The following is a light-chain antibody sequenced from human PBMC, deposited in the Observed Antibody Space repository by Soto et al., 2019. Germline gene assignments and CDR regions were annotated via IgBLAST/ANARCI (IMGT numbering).Light chain of an antibody. J-gene: IGKJ1*01. CDR1: QSISNW. Sequence: TQSPATLSLSPGERATLSCRASQSISNWLAWYQQKPGKAPKLLIFDASILESGVPSRFSGSGSGTEFTLTISSLQPDDLATYYCQQYNSYLWTFGQGTKVEVK. V-gene: IGKV1-5*01. CDR3: QQYNSYLWT. CDR2: DAS.